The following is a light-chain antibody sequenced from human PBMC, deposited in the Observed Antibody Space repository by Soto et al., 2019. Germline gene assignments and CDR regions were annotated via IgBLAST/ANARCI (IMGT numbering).Light chain of an antibody. CDR3: AAWEVSFVG. CDR2: SDN. CDR1: GSNIGTNT. J-gene: IGLJ3*02. Sequence: QSVLTQPPSASGTPGQWVTISCSGSGSNIGTNTVTWYQQLPGAAPRLLIYSDNQRPSGLPARFPGSKSGTSASLAISGRQSEDDADSYCAAWEVSFVGFGGGTQLTVL. V-gene: IGLV1-44*01.